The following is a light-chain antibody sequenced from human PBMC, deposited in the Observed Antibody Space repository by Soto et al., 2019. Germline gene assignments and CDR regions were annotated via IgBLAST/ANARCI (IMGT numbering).Light chain of an antibody. V-gene: IGLV2-11*01. J-gene: IGLJ3*02. CDR3: CSYAGSYTGV. CDR1: SSDVGDYNY. CDR2: VVS. Sequence: QSALTQPRSVSGSPGQSVTISCTGTSSDVGDYNYVSWYEQRPGKAPKVMIYVVSRRPSGVPDRFSGSKSGNTASLTISGLQAEDEADYYCCSYAGSYTGVFGGGTKLTVL.